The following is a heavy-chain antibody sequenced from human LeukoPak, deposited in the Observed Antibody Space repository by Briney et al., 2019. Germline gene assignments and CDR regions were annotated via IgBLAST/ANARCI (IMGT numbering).Heavy chain of an antibody. D-gene: IGHD1-26*01. J-gene: IGHJ4*02. CDR2: IYYSGST. V-gene: IGHV4-39*07. Sequence: SETLSLTCTVSGGSISSSSYYWGWVRQPPGKGLEWIGSIYYSGSTYYNPSLKSRVTISVDTSKNQFSLKLSSVTAADTAVYYCARDAVTGGYVGATEDYWGQGTLVTVSS. CDR3: ARDAVTGGYVGATEDY. CDR1: GGSISSSSYY.